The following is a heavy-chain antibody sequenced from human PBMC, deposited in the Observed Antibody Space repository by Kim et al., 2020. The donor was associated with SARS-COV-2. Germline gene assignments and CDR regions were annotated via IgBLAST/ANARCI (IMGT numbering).Heavy chain of an antibody. J-gene: IGHJ4*02. V-gene: IGHV1-8*01. D-gene: IGHD5-12*01. CDR3: ARVGAGVATQDY. Sequence: GSAQKFQGRVTMTRNTSISTAYMELSSLRSEGTAVYYCARVGAGVATQDYWGQGTLVTVSS.